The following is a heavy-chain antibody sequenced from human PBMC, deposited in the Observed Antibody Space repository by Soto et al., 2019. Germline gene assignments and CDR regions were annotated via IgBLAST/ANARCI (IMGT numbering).Heavy chain of an antibody. V-gene: IGHV4-30-4*01. CDR2: IYYTGSA. J-gene: IGHJ4*02. D-gene: IGHD3-22*01. Sequence: SETLSLTCTVSGGSISSGDNYWTWIRQPPGKGLEWIGYIYYTGSAYYNPSLKSRVTISVDTSKNQFSLKLTSVTAADTAVYFCARATYDYDSSGYYYVFDYWGQGTLVTVSS. CDR3: ARATYDYDSSGYYYVFDY. CDR1: GGSISSGDNY.